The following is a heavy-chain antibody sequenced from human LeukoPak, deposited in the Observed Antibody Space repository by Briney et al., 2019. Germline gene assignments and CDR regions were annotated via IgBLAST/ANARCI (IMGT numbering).Heavy chain of an antibody. CDR3: ARDLIVVVPAACYYYYGMDV. CDR1: GGSFSGYY. D-gene: IGHD2-2*01. CDR2: INHSGST. J-gene: IGHJ6*02. Sequence: PSETLSLTCAVYGGSFSGYYWSWIRQPPGKGLEWVGEINHSGSTNYNPSLKSRVTISVDTSKNQFSLKLSSVTAADTAVYYCARDLIVVVPAACYYYYGMDVWGQGTTVTVSS. V-gene: IGHV4-34*09.